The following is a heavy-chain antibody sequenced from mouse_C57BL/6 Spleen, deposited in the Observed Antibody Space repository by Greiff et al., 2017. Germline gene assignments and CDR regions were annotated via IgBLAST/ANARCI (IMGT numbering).Heavy chain of an antibody. J-gene: IGHJ3*01. CDR1: GFSLTSYG. D-gene: IGHD2-5*01. CDR2: IWRGGST. CDR3: AKNSGDYSKGFAY. Sequence: VHLVESGPGLVQPSQSLSITCTVSGFSLTSYGVHWVRQSPGKGLEWLGVIWRGGSTDYNAAFMSRLSITKDNSKSQVFFKMNSLQADDTAIYYCAKNSGDYSKGFAYWGQGTLVTVSA. V-gene: IGHV2-5*01.